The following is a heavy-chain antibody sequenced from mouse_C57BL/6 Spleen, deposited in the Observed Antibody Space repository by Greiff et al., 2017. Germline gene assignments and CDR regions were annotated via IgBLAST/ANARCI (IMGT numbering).Heavy chain of an antibody. Sequence: EVMLVESGGGLVKPGGSLKLSCAASGFTFSDYGMHWVRQAPEKGLEWVAYISSGSSTIYYADTVKGRFTISRDNAKNTLFLQMTSLRSEDTAMYYCARRYYYGSSYGWYFDVWGTGTTVTVSS. V-gene: IGHV5-17*01. CDR1: GFTFSDYG. J-gene: IGHJ1*03. CDR3: ARRYYYGSSYGWYFDV. CDR2: ISSGSSTI. D-gene: IGHD1-1*01.